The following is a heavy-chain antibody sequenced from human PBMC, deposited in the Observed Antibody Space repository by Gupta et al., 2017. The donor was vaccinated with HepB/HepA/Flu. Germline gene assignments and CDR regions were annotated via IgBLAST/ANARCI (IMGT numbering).Heavy chain of an antibody. CDR3: ARDMLELPVYYFDY. J-gene: IGHJ4*02. CDR1: GFTFSSYS. Sequence: EVQLVESGGGLVKPGGSLRLSCAASGFTFSSYSMNWVRQAPGKGLEWVSSISSSSSYIYYADSVKGRFTISRDNAKNSLYLQMNSLRAEDTAVYYCARDMLELPVYYFDYWGQGTLVTVSS. V-gene: IGHV3-21*01. CDR2: ISSSSSYI. D-gene: IGHD1-26*01.